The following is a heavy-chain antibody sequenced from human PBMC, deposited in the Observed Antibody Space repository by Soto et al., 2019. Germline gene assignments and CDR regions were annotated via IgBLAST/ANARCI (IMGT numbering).Heavy chain of an antibody. J-gene: IGHJ5*02. Sequence: SETLSLTCTVSGGSISSYYWSWIRQPPGKGLEWIGYIYYSGSTNYNPSLKSRVTISVDTSKNQFSLKLSSVTAADTAVYYCARGDYDFWSGYYNAYNWFDPWGQGTLVTVS. D-gene: IGHD3-3*01. CDR1: GGSISSYY. CDR3: ARGDYDFWSGYYNAYNWFDP. CDR2: IYYSGST. V-gene: IGHV4-59*01.